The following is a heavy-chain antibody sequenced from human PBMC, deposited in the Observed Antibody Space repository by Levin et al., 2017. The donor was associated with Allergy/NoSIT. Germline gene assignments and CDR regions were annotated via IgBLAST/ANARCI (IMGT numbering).Heavy chain of an antibody. CDR2: ISWDGGST. D-gene: IGHD1-26*01. CDR3: AKVQWEFYYYGMDV. J-gene: IGHJ6*02. CDR1: GFTFDDYA. V-gene: IGHV3-43D*04. Sequence: LSLTCAASGFTFDDYAIHWVRQAPGKGLEWVSLISWDGGSTYYADSVKGRFTISRDNSKNSLYLQMNSLRAEDTALYYCAKVQWEFYYYGMDVWGQGTTVTVSS.